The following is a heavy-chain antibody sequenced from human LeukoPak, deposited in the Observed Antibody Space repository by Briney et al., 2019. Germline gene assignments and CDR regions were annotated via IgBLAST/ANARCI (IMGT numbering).Heavy chain of an antibody. CDR3: ARDLLDRRVGAFDI. J-gene: IGHJ3*02. CDR2: IWYDGSNK. CDR1: GFTFSSYG. D-gene: IGHD1-26*01. V-gene: IGHV3-33*01. Sequence: PGGSLRLSCAASGFTFSSYGMHWVRQAPGKGLEWVAVIWYDGSNKYYADSVKGRFTISRDNSKNTLYLQMNSLRAEDTAVYYCARDLLDRRVGAFDIWGQGTMVTVSS.